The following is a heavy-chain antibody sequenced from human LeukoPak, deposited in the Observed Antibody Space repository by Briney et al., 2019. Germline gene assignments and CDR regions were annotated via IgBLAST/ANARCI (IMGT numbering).Heavy chain of an antibody. CDR2: ITGTGGDT. D-gene: IGHD3-22*01. Sequence: GRSLRLSCAASGFTFDDYAMHWVRQAPGKGLEWVSAITGTGGDTYYADSVKGRFTISRDNSKNTLYLQMNSLRVEDTAVYYCAKGSSDSRPYYFDYWGQGTLVTVSS. J-gene: IGHJ4*02. CDR3: AKGSSDSRPYYFDY. V-gene: IGHV3-23*01. CDR1: GFTFDDYA.